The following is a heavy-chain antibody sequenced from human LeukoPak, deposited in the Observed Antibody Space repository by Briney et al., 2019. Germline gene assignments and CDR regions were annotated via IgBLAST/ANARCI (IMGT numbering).Heavy chain of an antibody. CDR3: ARAPYYYDSSGYYS. CDR2: INAGNGNT. J-gene: IGHJ4*02. D-gene: IGHD3-22*01. V-gene: IGHV1-3*01. Sequence: XAXGQRLEXXGWINAGNGNTKYSQKFQGRVTITRDTSASTAYMELSSLRSEDTAVYYCARAPYYYDSSGYYSWGQGTLVTVSS.